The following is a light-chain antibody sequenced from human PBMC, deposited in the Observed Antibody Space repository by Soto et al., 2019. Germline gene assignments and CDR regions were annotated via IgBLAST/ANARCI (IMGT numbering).Light chain of an antibody. Sequence: EIVLTQSPGTLSLSPGERATLSCRASQSVSSIYLAWYQQKPGQAPRLLIYGASSRATGLPDRFSGSGSGTDFTLTISRLEPEDFAVYYCQHFGSSPWTFGQGTKVEI. CDR2: GAS. CDR3: QHFGSSPWT. J-gene: IGKJ1*01. V-gene: IGKV3-20*01. CDR1: QSVSSIY.